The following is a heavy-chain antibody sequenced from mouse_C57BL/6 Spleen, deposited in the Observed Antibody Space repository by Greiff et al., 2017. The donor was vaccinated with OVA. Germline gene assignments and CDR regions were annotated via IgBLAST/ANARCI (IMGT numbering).Heavy chain of an antibody. Sequence: VHVKQSGTVLARPGASVKMSCKTSGYTFTSYWMHWVKQRPGQGLEWIGAIYPGNSDTSYNQKFKGKAKLTAVTSASTAYMELSSLTNEDSAVYYCTRSSGNYEGDAMDYWGQGTSVTVSS. V-gene: IGHV1-5*01. J-gene: IGHJ4*01. CDR1: GYTFTSYW. CDR2: IYPGNSDT. CDR3: TRSSGNYEGDAMDY. D-gene: IGHD2-1*01.